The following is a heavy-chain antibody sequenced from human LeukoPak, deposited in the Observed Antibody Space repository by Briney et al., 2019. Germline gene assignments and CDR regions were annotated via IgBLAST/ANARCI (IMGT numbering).Heavy chain of an antibody. D-gene: IGHD3-9*01. V-gene: IGHV3-21*01. CDR3: ARTATILRYFDWLSSNWFDP. CDR2: ISSSSSYI. Sequence: TGGSLRLSCAASGFTFSSYSMNWVRQAPGKGLEWVSSISSSSSYIYYADSVKGRFTISRDNAKNSLYLQMNSLRAEDTAVYYCARTATILRYFDWLSSNWFDPWGQGTLVTVSS. J-gene: IGHJ5*02. CDR1: GFTFSSYS.